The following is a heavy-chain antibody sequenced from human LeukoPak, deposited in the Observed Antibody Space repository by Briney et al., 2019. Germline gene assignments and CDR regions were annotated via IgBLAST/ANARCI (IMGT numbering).Heavy chain of an antibody. CDR1: GYTFTGYY. J-gene: IGHJ5*02. D-gene: IGHD2-15*01. V-gene: IGHV1-2*06. Sequence: ASVKVSRKASGYTFTGYYMHWVRQAPGQGLEWMGRINPNSGGTNYAQKFQGRVTMTRDTSISTAYMELSRLRSDDTAVYYCARGVYCSGGSCYGVSWFDPWGQGILVTVSS. CDR3: ARGVYCSGGSCYGVSWFDP. CDR2: INPNSGGT.